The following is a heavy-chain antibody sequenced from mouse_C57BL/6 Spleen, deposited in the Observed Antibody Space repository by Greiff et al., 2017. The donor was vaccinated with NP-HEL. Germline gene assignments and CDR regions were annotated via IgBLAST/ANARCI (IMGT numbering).Heavy chain of an antibody. D-gene: IGHD2-1*01. Sequence: VQLQQSGAELVRPGTSVKVSCKASGYAFTNYLIEWVKQRPGQGLEWIGVINPGSGGTNYNEKFKGKATLTADKSSSTAYMQLSSLTSEDSAVYFCAREGGYGNYGLAYWGQGTLVTVSA. J-gene: IGHJ3*01. CDR2: INPGSGGT. V-gene: IGHV1-54*01. CDR1: GYAFTNYL. CDR3: AREGGYGNYGLAY.